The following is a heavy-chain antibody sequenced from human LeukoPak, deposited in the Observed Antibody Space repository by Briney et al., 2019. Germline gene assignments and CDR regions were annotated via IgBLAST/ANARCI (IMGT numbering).Heavy chain of an antibody. V-gene: IGHV4-39*01. Sequence: TSETLSLTCSVSGGSISSSIYYWGWIRQPPGKGLEGIGRIYYSGSTYYNPSLKTRDTISVDTSKNQFSLKLSSVTAADTAVYYCARTSSIEAFDIWGQETMVTVS. CDR1: GGSISSSIYY. CDR2: IYYSGST. CDR3: ARTSSIEAFDI. J-gene: IGHJ3*02. D-gene: IGHD2-15*01.